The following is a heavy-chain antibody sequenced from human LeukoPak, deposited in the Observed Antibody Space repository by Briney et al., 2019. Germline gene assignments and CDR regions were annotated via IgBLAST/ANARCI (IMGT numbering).Heavy chain of an antibody. CDR1: GFSVSSRA. Sequence: PGGSLRLSCAASGFSVSSRAMSWVRQAPGKGLEWVASISNIDKIYYADSVKGRFTISRDNAKNSLYLQMNSLRAEDTALYYCAKDGGLLWFGELSWGAFDIWGQGTMVTVSS. CDR3: AKDGGLLWFGELSWGAFDI. J-gene: IGHJ3*02. D-gene: IGHD3-10*01. CDR2: ISNIDKI. V-gene: IGHV3-23*01.